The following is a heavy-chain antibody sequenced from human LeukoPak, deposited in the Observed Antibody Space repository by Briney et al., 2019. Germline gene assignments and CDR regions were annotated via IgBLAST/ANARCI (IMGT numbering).Heavy chain of an antibody. CDR1: SGSISSYY. J-gene: IGHJ4*02. Sequence: SETLSLTCTVSSGSISSYYWSWIRQPPGKGLEWIGYIYYSGSTNYNPSLKSRVTISVDTSKNQFSLKLSSVTAADTAVYYCARHGTSGSYAVYWGQGTLVTVSS. D-gene: IGHD1-26*01. CDR2: IYYSGST. V-gene: IGHV4-59*08. CDR3: ARHGTSGSYAVY.